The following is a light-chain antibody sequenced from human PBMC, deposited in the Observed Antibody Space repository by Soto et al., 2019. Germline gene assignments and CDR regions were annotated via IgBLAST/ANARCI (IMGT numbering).Light chain of an antibody. V-gene: IGKV1-5*03. Sequence: DIQMTQSPSTLSASVGDRVTITCRASQSVSSWLAWYQHKPGKAPKLLIYKASSLESGVPSRFSGSGSGTEFTLTISSLQPEDFAIYYCQQYNTYPWTFGQGTKVDIK. CDR3: QQYNTYPWT. CDR1: QSVSSW. J-gene: IGKJ1*01. CDR2: KAS.